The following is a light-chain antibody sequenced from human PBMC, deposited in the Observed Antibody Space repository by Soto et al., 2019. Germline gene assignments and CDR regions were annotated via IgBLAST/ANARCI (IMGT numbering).Light chain of an antibody. Sequence: EVVLTQSPGTLSLSPGGRATLSCRASQSVSRRLAWYQQRPGQSPRLLIYGASIRATGIPARFSGSGSWTEFTLTISSLQSEDFAVYYCQQYNTWPPITFGQGTRLEVK. V-gene: IGKV3-15*01. CDR3: QQYNTWPPIT. J-gene: IGKJ5*01. CDR2: GAS. CDR1: QSVSRR.